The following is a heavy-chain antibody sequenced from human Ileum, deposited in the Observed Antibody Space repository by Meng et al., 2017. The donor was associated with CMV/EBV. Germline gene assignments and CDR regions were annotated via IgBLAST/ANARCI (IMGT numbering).Heavy chain of an antibody. CDR2: ISSSGSTI. Sequence: GGSLRLSCAASGFTFSDYYMSWIRQAPGKGLEWVSYISSSGSTIYYADSVKGRFTISRDNAKNSLYLQMNSLRAEETAVYYCARGGYSSSSPYYYGMDVWGQGTTVTVSS. D-gene: IGHD6-6*01. CDR3: ARGGYSSSSPYYYGMDV. CDR1: GFTFSDYY. V-gene: IGHV3-11*01. J-gene: IGHJ6*02.